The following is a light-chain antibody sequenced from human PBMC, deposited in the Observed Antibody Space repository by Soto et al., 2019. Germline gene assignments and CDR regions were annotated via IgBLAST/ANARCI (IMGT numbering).Light chain of an antibody. J-gene: IGLJ3*02. Sequence: QSVLTQPPSASGTPGQRVTISCSGTSSNVGSNSVSWYQHLPGTAPKLLIYNSDQRPSGVPDRFSGSKSDSSASLASSGLQSEDDADYYGAAWDGSLNSPLFGGGTKLTVL. V-gene: IGLV1-44*01. CDR2: NSD. CDR1: SSNVGSNS. CDR3: AAWDGSLNSPL.